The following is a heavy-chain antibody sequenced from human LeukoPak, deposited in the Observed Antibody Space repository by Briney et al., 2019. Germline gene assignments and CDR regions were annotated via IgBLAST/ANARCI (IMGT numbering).Heavy chain of an antibody. CDR1: GFTFNNYG. Sequence: GRSLRLSCAASGFTFNNYGMHWVRQAPGKGLEWVAVISYDGSNKYYADSVKGRFTISRDNSKNTLYLQMNSLRAEDTAVYYCAREIGPRDGYHKGFDYWGQGTLVTVSS. D-gene: IGHD5-24*01. CDR2: ISYDGSNK. V-gene: IGHV3-30*03. J-gene: IGHJ4*02. CDR3: AREIGPRDGYHKGFDY.